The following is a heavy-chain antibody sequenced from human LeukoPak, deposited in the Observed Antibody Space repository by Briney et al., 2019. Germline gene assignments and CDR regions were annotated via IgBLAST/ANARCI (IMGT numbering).Heavy chain of an antibody. CDR2: VYYSGNT. CDR3: ARPLNYYYYMHV. J-gene: IGHJ6*03. V-gene: IGHV4-39*01. CDR1: GDSISGSNYY. Sequence: SETLPLTCTVSGDSISGSNYYWGWIRQPPGKGLEWIGSVYYSGNTYYNPSLKSRVAISVDTSKNQFSLNLTSVTAADTAVYYCARPLNYYYYMHVWGKGAPVSVSS.